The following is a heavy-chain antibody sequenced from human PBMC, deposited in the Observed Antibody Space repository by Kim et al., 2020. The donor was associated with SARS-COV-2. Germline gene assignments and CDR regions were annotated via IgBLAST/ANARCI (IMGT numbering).Heavy chain of an antibody. J-gene: IGHJ4*02. CDR1: GGSFSGYY. Sequence: SETLSLTCAVYGGSFSGYYWRWIRQPPGKGLEWIGEINHSGSTNYNPSLKSRATISVDTSKNQFSLKLSSVTAADTAVYYCARGSFKNSSRLRSAFDYWGQGTLVTVSS. CDR3: ARGSFKNSSRLRSAFDY. CDR2: INHSGST. D-gene: IGHD6-13*01. V-gene: IGHV4-34*01.